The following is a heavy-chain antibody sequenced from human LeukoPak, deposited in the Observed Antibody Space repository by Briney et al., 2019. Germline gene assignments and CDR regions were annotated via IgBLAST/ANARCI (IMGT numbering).Heavy chain of an antibody. CDR3: ARDDGYNYDSSDFDY. V-gene: IGHV1-18*01. CDR1: GYTFTSYG. D-gene: IGHD3-22*01. J-gene: IGHJ4*02. CDR2: ISAYNGNT. Sequence: GAPVKVSCKASGYTFTSYGISWVRQAPGQGLEWMGWISAYNGNTNYAQKLQGRVTMTTDTSTSTAYMELRSLRSDDTAVYYCARDDGYNYDSSDFDYWGQGTLVTVSS.